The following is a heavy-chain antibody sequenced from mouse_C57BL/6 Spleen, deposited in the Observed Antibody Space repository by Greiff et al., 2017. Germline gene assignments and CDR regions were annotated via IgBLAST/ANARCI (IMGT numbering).Heavy chain of an antibody. Sequence: QVQLQQSGAELVKPGASVKLSCKASGYTFTSYWMHWVKQRPGQGLEWIGMIHPNSGSTNYNEKFKSKATLTVDKSSSTAYMQLSSLTSEDSAVYYCAREITAVAVPFAYWGQGTLVTVSA. D-gene: IGHD1-1*01. V-gene: IGHV1-64*01. CDR2: IHPNSGST. CDR3: AREITAVAVPFAY. CDR1: GYTFTSYW. J-gene: IGHJ3*01.